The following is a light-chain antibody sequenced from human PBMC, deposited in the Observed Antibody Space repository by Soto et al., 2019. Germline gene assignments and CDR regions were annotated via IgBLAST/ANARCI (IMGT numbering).Light chain of an antibody. V-gene: IGLV2-14*01. CDR3: SSYTSSTTLGV. CDR2: EVS. CDR1: NSDVGGYDY. Sequence: QSALTQPASVSGSPGQSITISCTGTNSDVGGYDYVSWYQQHPGKAPKLMICEVSHRPSGVSNRFSGSRSGNTASLTISGLQAEDEADYYCSSYTSSTTLGVFGGGTKLTVL. J-gene: IGLJ3*02.